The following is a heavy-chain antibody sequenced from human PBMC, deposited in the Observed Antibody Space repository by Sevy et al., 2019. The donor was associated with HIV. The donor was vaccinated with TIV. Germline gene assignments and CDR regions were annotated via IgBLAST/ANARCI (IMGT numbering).Heavy chain of an antibody. Sequence: GGSLRLSCAASGFTFDDYTMHWDRQAPGKGLEWVSLISWDGGSTYYADSVKGRFTISRDNSKNSLYLQMNSLRTEDTALYYCAKDGGGSYTYYYYMDVWGKGTTVTVSS. D-gene: IGHD1-26*01. J-gene: IGHJ6*03. CDR3: AKDGGGSYTYYYYMDV. CDR1: GFTFDDYT. V-gene: IGHV3-43*01. CDR2: ISWDGGST.